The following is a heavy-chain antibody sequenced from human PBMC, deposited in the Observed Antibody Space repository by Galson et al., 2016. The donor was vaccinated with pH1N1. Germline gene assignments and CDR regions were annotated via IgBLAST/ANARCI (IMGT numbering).Heavy chain of an antibody. CDR3: AREDWSYADTYYNGMDV. D-gene: IGHD3-16*01. J-gene: IGHJ6*04. Sequence: SLRLSCAASGFSFDTYAMHWVRQAPGKGLEWVAFISYNGHDQSYADSLKGRFIISRDNSKNTLYLQLNSLRTEDTAVFYCAREDWSYADTYYNGMDVWGKGTTVTVSS. CDR1: GFSFDTYA. CDR2: ISYNGHDQ. V-gene: IGHV3-30-3*01.